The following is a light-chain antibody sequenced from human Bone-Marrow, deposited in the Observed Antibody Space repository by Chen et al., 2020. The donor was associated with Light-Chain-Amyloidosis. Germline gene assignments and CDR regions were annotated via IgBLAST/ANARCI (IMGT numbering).Light chain of an antibody. CDR2: SGS. V-gene: IGKV1-17*01. CDR3: LQHNSYPWT. Sequence: DIQMTQSPSSLSASVGDTVTITCRATQGIGNDLGWYQQKPGKAPKRLIYSGSSLQSGVPSRFTGSRSGTEFTLTISSLQPEDSSTYYCLQHNSYPWTFGQGTKVAIK. J-gene: IGKJ1*01. CDR1: QGIGND.